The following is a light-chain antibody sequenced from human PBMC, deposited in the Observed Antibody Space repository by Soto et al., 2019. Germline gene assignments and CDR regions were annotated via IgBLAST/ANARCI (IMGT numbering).Light chain of an antibody. CDR3: QQYRMSPKT. CDR2: GAS. J-gene: IGKJ5*01. CDR1: QGIGDT. V-gene: IGKV3-20*01. Sequence: EVVMTQSPATLSVSPGEGATLSCRASQGIGDTLAWYQHKPGQTPRLLIYGASTRATGIPDRFSGSGSGTDFTLTIRGLKPEDFAVYYCQQYRMSPKTFGQGTRLEIK.